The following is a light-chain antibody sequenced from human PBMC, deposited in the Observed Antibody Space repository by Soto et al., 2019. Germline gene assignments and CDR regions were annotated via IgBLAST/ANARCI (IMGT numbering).Light chain of an antibody. Sequence: DIQMTQSPSSVSASVGDRVTITCRASQDVGKWLAWYQQKPGKAPTLLIHGASSLQSGVPSSYSGSGHGTDFTLTISSLQPEDFATYYCQQANSFPITFGQGTRLEIK. CDR1: QDVGKW. CDR2: GAS. J-gene: IGKJ5*01. V-gene: IGKV1-12*01. CDR3: QQANSFPIT.